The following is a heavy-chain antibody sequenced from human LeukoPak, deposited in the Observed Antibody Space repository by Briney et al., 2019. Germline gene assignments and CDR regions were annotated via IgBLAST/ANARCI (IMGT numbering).Heavy chain of an antibody. CDR2: ITWDGGST. Sequence: GGSLRLSCAASGFTFDDYTMHWVRQAPGKGLEWVSLITWDGGSTYYADSVKGRFTISRDNSKNMLYLQMNSLRAEDTAVYYCAREEEIAAAIRAFDIWGQGTMVTVSS. D-gene: IGHD6-13*01. J-gene: IGHJ3*02. CDR3: AREEEIAAAIRAFDI. V-gene: IGHV3-43*01. CDR1: GFTFDDYT.